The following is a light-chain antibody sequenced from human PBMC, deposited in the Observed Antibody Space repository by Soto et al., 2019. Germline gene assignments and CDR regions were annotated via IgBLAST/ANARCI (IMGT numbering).Light chain of an antibody. CDR3: SSYAGSNNLV. CDR1: SSDVGGYNY. V-gene: IGLV2-8*01. J-gene: IGLJ2*01. Sequence: QSVLTQPPSASGSPGQSVTISCTGTSSDVGGYNYVSWYQQHPGKAPKLMIYEVSKRPSGVPDRFSGSKSDNTASLTVSGLQAEDEADYYCSSYAGSNNLVFGGGTKLTAL. CDR2: EVS.